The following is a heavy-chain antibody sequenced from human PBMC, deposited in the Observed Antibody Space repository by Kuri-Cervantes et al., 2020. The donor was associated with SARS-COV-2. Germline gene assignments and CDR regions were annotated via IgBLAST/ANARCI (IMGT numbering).Heavy chain of an antibody. Sequence: SETLSLTCTVSGGSISSGSYYWSWIRQPAGKGLEWIGEINHSGSANYSPSLKSRVTISVDTSKNQFSLRLSSVTAADTGVYYCARASTTIYGVLIALFSSNAFGIWGQGTMVTVSS. D-gene: IGHD3-3*01. V-gene: IGHV4-61*10. CDR1: GGSISSGSYY. CDR3: ARASTTIYGVLIALFSSNAFGI. CDR2: INHSGSA. J-gene: IGHJ3*02.